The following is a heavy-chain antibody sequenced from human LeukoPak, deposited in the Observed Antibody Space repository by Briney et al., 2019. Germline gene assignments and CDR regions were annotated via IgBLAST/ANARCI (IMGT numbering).Heavy chain of an antibody. Sequence: PGGSLRLSCAASGFTFSSYAMSWVRQAPGKGLEWVSAISGSGGSTYYADSVKGRFTISRDSSKNTLYLQMNSLRAEDTAVYYCAKLDYGDYVLGYWGQGTLVTVSS. V-gene: IGHV3-23*01. CDR3: AKLDYGDYVLGY. CDR1: GFTFSSYA. D-gene: IGHD4-17*01. J-gene: IGHJ4*02. CDR2: ISGSGGST.